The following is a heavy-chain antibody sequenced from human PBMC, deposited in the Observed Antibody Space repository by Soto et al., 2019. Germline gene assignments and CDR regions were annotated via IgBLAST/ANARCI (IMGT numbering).Heavy chain of an antibody. CDR1: GYTFTGYY. CDR3: AVGYSSSWYYFDY. D-gene: IGHD6-13*01. V-gene: IGHV1-2*04. Sequence: EASVKVSCKASGYTFTGYYMHWVRQAPGQGLEWMGWINPNSGGTNYAQKFQGWVTMTRDTSISTAYMELSRLRSDDTAVYYCAVGYSSSWYYFDYWGQGTLVTVSS. CDR2: INPNSGGT. J-gene: IGHJ4*02.